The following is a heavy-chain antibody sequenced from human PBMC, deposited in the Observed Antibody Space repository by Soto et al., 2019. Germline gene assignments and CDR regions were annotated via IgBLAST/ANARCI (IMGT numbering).Heavy chain of an antibody. CDR2: IIPIFGTA. Sequence: ASVKVSCKASGGTFSSYAISWVRQAPGQGLEWMGGIIPIFGTANYAQKFQGRVTITADESTSTAYMELSSLRSEDTAVYYCARVQGDYGGNPGDYYYYGMDVWGQGTTVTVSS. CDR1: GGTFSSYA. J-gene: IGHJ6*02. V-gene: IGHV1-69*13. D-gene: IGHD4-17*01. CDR3: ARVQGDYGGNPGDYYYYGMDV.